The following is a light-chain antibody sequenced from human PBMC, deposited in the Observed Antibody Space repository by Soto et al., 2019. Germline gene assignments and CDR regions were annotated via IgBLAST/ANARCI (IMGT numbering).Light chain of an antibody. CDR1: QAIRNE. CDR3: LQDYNYPPN. V-gene: IGKV1-6*02. Sequence: AIQMTQSPSSQSASVGDRVTITCRASQAIRNELGWYQQKPAKAPKLLIHAASSLQSGVPSRFSGSGSGTNFTLTISCLQAEDFPTYYCLQDYNYPPNFGQGTRLEIK. J-gene: IGKJ5*01. CDR2: AAS.